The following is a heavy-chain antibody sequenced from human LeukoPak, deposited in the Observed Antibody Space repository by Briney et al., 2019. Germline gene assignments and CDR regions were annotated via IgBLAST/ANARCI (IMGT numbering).Heavy chain of an antibody. CDR2: INHSGST. J-gene: IGHJ4*02. Sequence: PSETLSLTCAVYGGSFSGYYWSWIRQPPGKGLEWIGEINHSGSTNYNPSLKSRVTISVDTSKNQFSLKLSSVTAADTAVYYCATIGYSSSTEDYWGQGTLVAVSS. CDR3: ATIGYSSSTEDY. D-gene: IGHD6-13*01. V-gene: IGHV4-34*01. CDR1: GGSFSGYY.